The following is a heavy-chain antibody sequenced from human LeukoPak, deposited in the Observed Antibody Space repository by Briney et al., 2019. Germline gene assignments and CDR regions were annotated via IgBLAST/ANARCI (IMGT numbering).Heavy chain of an antibody. CDR3: ARVLFNSGYDF. V-gene: IGHV1-2*02. D-gene: IGHD5-18*01. J-gene: IGHJ4*02. Sequence: ASVKVSCKVSGVTFTCAYMHWVRQAPGQGLEWMGWINPNSGETRYEQKFQGRVTMTRDTSIDTVHMELGSLTSDDTAVYYCARVLFNSGYDFWGQGTLVTVSS. CDR2: INPNSGET. CDR1: GVTFTCAY.